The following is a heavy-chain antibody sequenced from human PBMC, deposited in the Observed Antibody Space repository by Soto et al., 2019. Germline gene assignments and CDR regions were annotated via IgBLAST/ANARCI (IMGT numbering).Heavy chain of an antibody. CDR3: GRTLPPIDY. Sequence: QVQLVQSGAEVKKPGASVKVSCKASGYTFTNYGISWVRQAPGQGLEWMGWISAYNGNTKYAQNLQGRVTMTTGTSTSTAYMELRRLRSDDTAVYYCGRTLPPIDYWGQGTLVTVSS. D-gene: IGHD1-26*01. CDR2: ISAYNGNT. V-gene: IGHV1-18*01. CDR1: GYTFTNYG. J-gene: IGHJ4*02.